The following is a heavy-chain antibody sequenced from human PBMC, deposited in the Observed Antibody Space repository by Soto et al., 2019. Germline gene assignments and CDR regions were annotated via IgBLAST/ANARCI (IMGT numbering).Heavy chain of an antibody. D-gene: IGHD6-13*01. CDR3: GRAHRDLQQLVHYYYSMDV. V-gene: IGHV4-30-2*01. Sequence: SETLSLTCAVSGGSISRCGYSWSWIRQPPGKGLEWIGYMYHSGSTYYNPSLKSRVTISIDRSKNQFSLKLSSVTAADTAVYYCGRAHRDLQQLVHYYYSMDVWGQGTTVTLSS. J-gene: IGHJ6*02. CDR1: GGSISRCGYS. CDR2: MYHSGST.